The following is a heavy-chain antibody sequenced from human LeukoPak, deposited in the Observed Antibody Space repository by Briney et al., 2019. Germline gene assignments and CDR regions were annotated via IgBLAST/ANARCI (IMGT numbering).Heavy chain of an antibody. J-gene: IGHJ3*02. CDR3: ARDLLRGESGSWFEAFDI. V-gene: IGHV4-4*07. Sequence: SETLSLTCTVSGGSISSYYWSWIRQPPGEGLEWIGRLHTSGSTHYNPSLKSRLTLSIDMSNNQFSLSLNSVTAADTATYYCARDLLRGESGSWFEAFDIWGQGTMVTVSS. CDR2: LHTSGST. CDR1: GGSISSYY. D-gene: IGHD6-13*01.